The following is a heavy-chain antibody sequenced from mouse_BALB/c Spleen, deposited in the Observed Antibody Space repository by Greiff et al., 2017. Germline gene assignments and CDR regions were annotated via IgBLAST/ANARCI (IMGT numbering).Heavy chain of an antibody. CDR1: GYSFTSYW. CDR3: TRGVDAAGFAY. Sequence: EVQLQQSGTVLARPGASVKMSCTASGYSFTSYWMHWVKQRPGQGLEWIGAIYPGNSDTSYNQKFKGKAKLTAVTSASTAYMELSSLTNEDSAVYYCTRGVDAAGFAYWGQGTLVTVSA. J-gene: IGHJ3*01. V-gene: IGHV1-5*01. CDR2: IYPGNSDT.